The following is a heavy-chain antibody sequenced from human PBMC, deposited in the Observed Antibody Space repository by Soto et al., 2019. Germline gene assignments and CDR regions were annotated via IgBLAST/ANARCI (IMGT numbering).Heavy chain of an antibody. V-gene: IGHV3-74*01. Sequence: GWSLRLSCAASGFTFSNYWVHWVRQAPGKGLMWVSLINSDGTTINYADSVEGRFTISRDNAKNTLFLQMNSLRVEDTAVYYCARXGWYRCDYWGQGTMGTVSS. D-gene: IGHD6-19*01. J-gene: IGHJ4*02. CDR2: INSDGTTI. CDR3: ARXGWYRCDY. CDR1: GFTFSNYW.